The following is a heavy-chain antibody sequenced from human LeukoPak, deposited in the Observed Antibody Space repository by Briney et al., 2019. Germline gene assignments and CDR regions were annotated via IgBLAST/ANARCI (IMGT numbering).Heavy chain of an antibody. Sequence: PSETLSLTCTVSGGSISSYYWSWIRQPAGKGLEWIGRIYTSGSTNYNPSLKSRVTMSVDTSKNQFSLKLSSVTAADTAVYYCAMTDKTYYYDSTDAFDIWGQGTMVTVSS. D-gene: IGHD3-22*01. V-gene: IGHV4-4*07. CDR3: AMTDKTYYYDSTDAFDI. J-gene: IGHJ3*02. CDR2: IYTSGST. CDR1: GGSISSYY.